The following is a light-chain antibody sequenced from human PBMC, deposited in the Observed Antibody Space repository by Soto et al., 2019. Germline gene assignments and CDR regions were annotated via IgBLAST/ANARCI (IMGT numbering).Light chain of an antibody. CDR3: QQRSNWPIT. V-gene: IGKV3-11*01. CDR2: DAS. Sequence: EIVMTQSQATLSVSPGEGATLSCRASQSVSSNLAWYQQKPGQAPRLLIYDASNRATGIPARFSGSGSGTDFTLTISSLEPEDFAVYYCQQRSNWPITFGQGTRLEIK. CDR1: QSVSSN. J-gene: IGKJ5*01.